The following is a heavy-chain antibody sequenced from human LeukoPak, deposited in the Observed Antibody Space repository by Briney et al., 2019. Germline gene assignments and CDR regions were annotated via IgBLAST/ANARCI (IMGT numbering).Heavy chain of an antibody. V-gene: IGHV3-21*01. D-gene: IGHD2-15*01. J-gene: IGHJ3*02. CDR1: GFTFSSFS. CDR2: IYSTTTYI. CDR3: ARDMTFCSGGSCYSLGFDI. Sequence: GGSLRLSCAASGFTFSSFSMNWVRQAPGKGLEWVSSIYSTTTYIYYADSVKGRFTISRDNAKNSLYLQMNSLRDEDTAVYYCARDMTFCSGGSCYSLGFDIWGQGTMVTVSS.